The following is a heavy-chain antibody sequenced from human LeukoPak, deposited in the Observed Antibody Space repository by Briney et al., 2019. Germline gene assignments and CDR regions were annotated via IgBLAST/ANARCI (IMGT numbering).Heavy chain of an antibody. CDR2: ICYSGST. V-gene: IGHV4-39*07. Sequence: SETLSLTCTVSGGSISSSSYYWGWIRQPPGKGLEWIGSICYSGSTYYNPSLKSRVTISVDTSKNQFSLNLSSVTAADTAVYYCARVLAVGGSRVNWFDPWGQGTLVTVSS. CDR3: ARVLAVGGSRVNWFDP. CDR1: GGSISSSSYY. J-gene: IGHJ5*02. D-gene: IGHD6-13*01.